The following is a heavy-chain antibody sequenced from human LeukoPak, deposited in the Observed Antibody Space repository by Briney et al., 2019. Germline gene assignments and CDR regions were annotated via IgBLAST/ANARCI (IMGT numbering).Heavy chain of an antibody. D-gene: IGHD2-15*01. Sequence: ASVRVSCKASGYTFASYDINWVRQATGQGLEWMGWMNPNSGNTGYTLKFQGRVTMTGDTSITTAYMELSGLRSEDTAVYYCARTLRRHCSGGSCYSPHLDYWGQGTLVTVSS. CDR1: GYTFASYD. CDR3: ARTLRRHCSGGSCYSPHLDY. CDR2: MNPNSGNT. V-gene: IGHV1-8*01. J-gene: IGHJ4*02.